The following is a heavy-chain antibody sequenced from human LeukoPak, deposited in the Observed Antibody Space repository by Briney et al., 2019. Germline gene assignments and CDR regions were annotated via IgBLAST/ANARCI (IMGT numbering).Heavy chain of an antibody. V-gene: IGHV4-59*01. CDR1: VGSISSYY. CDR3: ARAWGYRDGYNYDY. CDR2: IYYSGST. Sequence: PSETLSLTCTVPVGSISSYYWSWIRQPPGKEREGIGHIYYSGSTNYNPSLKSRVTISVDTYKNQLSLKLSSVTAEDTAVYYCARAWGYRDGYNYDYWGQGTLVTVSS. D-gene: IGHD5-24*01. J-gene: IGHJ4*02.